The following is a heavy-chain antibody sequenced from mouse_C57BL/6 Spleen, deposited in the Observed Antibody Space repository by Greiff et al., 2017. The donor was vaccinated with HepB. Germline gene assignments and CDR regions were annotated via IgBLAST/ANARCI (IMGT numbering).Heavy chain of an antibody. Sequence: VQLQQSGAELVRPGASVTLSCKASGYTFTDYEMHWVKQTPVHGLEWIGAIDPETGGTAYNQKFKGKAILTADKSSSTAYMELRSLTSEDSAVYYCTRKIYYGRDYWGQGTTLTVSS. CDR2: IDPETGGT. J-gene: IGHJ2*01. D-gene: IGHD1-1*01. CDR3: TRKIYYGRDY. V-gene: IGHV1-15*01. CDR1: GYTFTDYE.